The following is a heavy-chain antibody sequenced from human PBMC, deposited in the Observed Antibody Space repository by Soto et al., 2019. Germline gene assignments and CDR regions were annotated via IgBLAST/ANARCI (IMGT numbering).Heavy chain of an antibody. J-gene: IGHJ6*02. CDR1: GFTVSSNY. CDR2: IYSGGST. CDR3: ARVSAGYGGGYYYYYGMDV. D-gene: IGHD5-12*01. Sequence: EVQLVETGGGLIQPGGSLRLSCAASGFTVSSNYMSWVRQAPGKWLEWVSVIYSGGSTYYADSVKGRFTISRDNSKNTLYLQMNSLRAEDTAVYYCARVSAGYGGGYYYYYGMDVWGQGTTVTVSS. V-gene: IGHV3-53*02.